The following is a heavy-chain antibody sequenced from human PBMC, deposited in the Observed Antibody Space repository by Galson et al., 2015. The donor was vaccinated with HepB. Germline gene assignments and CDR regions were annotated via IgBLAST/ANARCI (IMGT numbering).Heavy chain of an antibody. J-gene: IGHJ4*02. CDR2: IAYDGRSE. D-gene: IGHD1-26*01. CDR1: GFTFNTYG. V-gene: IGHV3-30*18. CDR3: AKSEICASYQVEAFDH. Sequence: SLRLSCAASGFTFNTYGMHWVRQAPGKGLEWVAVIAYDGRSEYYADPVKGRFTIYRDNSKNTVYLQMNSLRAEDTAVYYCAKSEICASYQVEAFDHWGQGTLVTVSS.